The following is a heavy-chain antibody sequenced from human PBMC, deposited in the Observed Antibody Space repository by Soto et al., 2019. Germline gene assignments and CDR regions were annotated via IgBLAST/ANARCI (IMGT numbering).Heavy chain of an antibody. CDR3: AKDRDYGGVASYFDY. CDR2: ISYDGNSE. J-gene: IGHJ4*02. Sequence: QGQLVESGGGVVQPGRSLRLSCAASGFTFTSHAMHWVRQTPGKGLEWVAAISYDGNSEFYAASVTGRFAISRDNSKNTLYLQMNSLRVDDTAVYYCAKDRDYGGVASYFDYWGRGTLVSVSS. D-gene: IGHD4-17*01. V-gene: IGHV3-30*18. CDR1: GFTFTSHA.